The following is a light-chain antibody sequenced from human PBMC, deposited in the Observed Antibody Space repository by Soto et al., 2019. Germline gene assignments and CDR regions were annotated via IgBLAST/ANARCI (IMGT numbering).Light chain of an antibody. CDR2: EVT. Sequence: QSVLTQPASVSGSPVQSITISFTGTSSDVGTYNYVSWYQQHPGKAPKVMIYEVTYRPSGVSNRFSGSKSGNTASLTISGLQAGDEAEYYCSSYTGSSTLYVFGTGTKVTVL. V-gene: IGLV2-14*01. CDR1: SSDVGTYNY. J-gene: IGLJ1*01. CDR3: SSYTGSSTLYV.